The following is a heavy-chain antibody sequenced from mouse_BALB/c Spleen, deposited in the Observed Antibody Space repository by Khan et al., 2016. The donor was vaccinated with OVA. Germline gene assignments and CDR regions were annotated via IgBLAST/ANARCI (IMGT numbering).Heavy chain of an antibody. CDR1: GYTFTSDT. J-gene: IGHJ2*01. V-gene: IGHV1-4*01. CDR2: INPSSGYT. D-gene: IGHD1-3*01. Sequence: VQLQQSGAELARRGASVKMSCKASGYTFTSDTMHWGKQRPGQGLEWSGYINPSSGYTKYSQKIKDKATLTPVKSSITASMQLGSLTSEDSSVYYCAITHVRWGQGTTLTVSS. CDR3: AITHVR.